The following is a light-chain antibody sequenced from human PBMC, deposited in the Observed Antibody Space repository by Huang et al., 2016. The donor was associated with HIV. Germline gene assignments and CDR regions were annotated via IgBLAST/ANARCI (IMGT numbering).Light chain of an antibody. CDR3: MQALQSPPFT. CDR2: LGS. J-gene: IGKJ3*01. CDR1: QSLLHSNGYNY. V-gene: IGKV2-28*01. Sequence: DIVLTQSPLSLPVTPGEPASISCRSSQSLLHSNGYNYLDWYLQKPGQSPQLLIYLGSSRASGVPDRFSGSGSGTDFTLKISRVEAEDVGVYYCMQALQSPPFTFGPGTRVDFK.